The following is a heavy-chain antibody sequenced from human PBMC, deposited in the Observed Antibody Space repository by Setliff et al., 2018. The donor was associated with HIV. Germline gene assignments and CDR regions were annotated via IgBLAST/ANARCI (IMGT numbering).Heavy chain of an antibody. J-gene: IGHJ6*02. CDR3: ARSGYSSSWYLVYFFYYGMGV. CDR2: INPNSGGT. CDR1: GYTLTDYY. Sequence: VASVKVSCKASGYTLTDYYMHWVRQAPGPGLEWLGGINPNSGGTNYAQKFQGRVTMTSDTTISTAYMELSRLRSDDKAVYYCARSGYSSSWYLVYFFYYGMGVWGQGTTVTVSS. D-gene: IGHD6-13*01. V-gene: IGHV1-2*02.